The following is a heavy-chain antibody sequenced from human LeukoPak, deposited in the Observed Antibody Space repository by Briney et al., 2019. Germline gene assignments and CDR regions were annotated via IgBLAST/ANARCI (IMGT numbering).Heavy chain of an antibody. D-gene: IGHD3-10*01. CDR3: AKDHGAGSYYNHPDY. Sequence: TGGSLRLSCAASGFTFSNYAMSWVRQAPGKGLEWVSGIGDTGGTTFYADSVKGRFTISRDNSKNTLSLQMNGLRAEDTAVYYCAKDHGAGSYYNHPDYWGQGTLVTVSS. V-gene: IGHV3-23*01. J-gene: IGHJ4*02. CDR2: IGDTGGTT. CDR1: GFTFSNYA.